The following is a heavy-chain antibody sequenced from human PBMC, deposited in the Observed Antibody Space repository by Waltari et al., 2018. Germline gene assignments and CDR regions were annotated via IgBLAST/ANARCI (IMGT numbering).Heavy chain of an antibody. CDR1: GFTFSSYS. CDR3: ASGGKGDAFDI. CDR2: ISSSSSTI. D-gene: IGHD3-16*01. Sequence: EVQLVESGGGLVQPGGSLRLSCAASGFTFSSYSMNWVRQAPGKGLEWVSYISSSSSTIYYADSVKGRFTISRDNAKNSLYLQMNSLRAEDTAVYYCASGGKGDAFDIWGQGTMVTVSS. V-gene: IGHV3-48*01. J-gene: IGHJ3*02.